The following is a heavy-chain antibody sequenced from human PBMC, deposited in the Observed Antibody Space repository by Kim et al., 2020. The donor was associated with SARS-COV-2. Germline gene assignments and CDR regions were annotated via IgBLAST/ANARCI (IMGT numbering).Heavy chain of an antibody. J-gene: IGHJ6*02. Sequence: RFTISRDNSKNTLYLQMNSLRAEDTAVYYCAKVQQIAAAGTAYYYYGMDVWGQGTTVTVSS. CDR3: AKVQQIAAAGTAYYYYGMDV. D-gene: IGHD6-13*01. V-gene: IGHV3-30*02.